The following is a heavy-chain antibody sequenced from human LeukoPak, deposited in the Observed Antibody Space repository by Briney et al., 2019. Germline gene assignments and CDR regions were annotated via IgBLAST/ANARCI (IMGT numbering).Heavy chain of an antibody. J-gene: IGHJ5*02. CDR2: INPSGGST. CDR1: GYTFTSYY. CDR3: ARVYGGNKGWFDP. D-gene: IGHD4-23*01. V-gene: IGHV1-46*01. Sequence: ASVKVSCEASGYTFTSYYMHWVRQAPGQGLEWVGIINPSGGSTSYAQKFQGRVTMTRDTSTSTVYMELSSLRSEDTAVYYCARVYGGNKGWFDPWGQGTLDTVSS.